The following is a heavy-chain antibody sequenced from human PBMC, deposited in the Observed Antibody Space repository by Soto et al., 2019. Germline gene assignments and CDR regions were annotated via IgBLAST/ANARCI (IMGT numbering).Heavy chain of an antibody. V-gene: IGHV4-31*03. J-gene: IGHJ6*02. D-gene: IGHD2-2*01. CDR3: AVTVVPAAIEDYYGMDV. CDR1: GGSISSGGYF. Sequence: KPSETLSLTCTVSGGSISSGGYFWSWIRQHPGKGLEWIGYIYYSGSTYYNPSLKSRVTISVDTSKNQFSLKLSSVTAADTAVYYCAVTVVPAAIEDYYGMDVMGQGTTVTVSS. CDR2: IYYSGST.